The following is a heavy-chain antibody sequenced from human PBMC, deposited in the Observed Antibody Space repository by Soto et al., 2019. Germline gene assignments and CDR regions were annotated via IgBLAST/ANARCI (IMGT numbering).Heavy chain of an antibody. CDR2: MHYSGSS. D-gene: IGHD3-9*01. CDR3: ARDRNDILTGSHYFDS. CDR1: GGSISSYY. V-gene: IGHV4-59*01. Sequence: SETLSLTCTVSGGSISSYYWSWIRQPPGKGLEWIGYMHYSGSSNYNPFLKSRVTISVDTSKNQFSLKLSSVTAADTAVYYCARDRNDILTGSHYFDSGGKGPLVTFPS. J-gene: IGHJ4*02.